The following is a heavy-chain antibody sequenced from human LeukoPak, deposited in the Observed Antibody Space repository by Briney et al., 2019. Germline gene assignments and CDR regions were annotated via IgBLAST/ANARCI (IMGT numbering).Heavy chain of an antibody. CDR1: GYTFTSYG. Sequence: ASVKVSCKASGYTFTSYGMSWVRQAPGQGLEWMGWISAYNGNTNYAQKLQGRVTMTTDTSTSTAYMELRSLRSDDTAVYYCARRYYDFWSGYGDYWGQGTLVTVSS. D-gene: IGHD3-3*01. CDR3: ARRYYDFWSGYGDY. J-gene: IGHJ4*02. CDR2: ISAYNGNT. V-gene: IGHV1-18*01.